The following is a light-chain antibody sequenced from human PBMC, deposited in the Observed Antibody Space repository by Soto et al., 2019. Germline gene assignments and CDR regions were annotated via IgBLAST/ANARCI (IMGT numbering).Light chain of an antibody. V-gene: IGLV1-40*01. CDR3: QSYDSSLNIWV. J-gene: IGLJ3*02. CDR1: SSNTGAGYD. Sequence: QSVLTQSPSVSGAPGQRVTISCTGSSSNTGAGYDVHWYQQFPGTVPKLLIYGNRNWPSGVPDRFSGSKSGTSASLAITGLQAEDEADYYCQSYDSSLNIWVFGGGTKLTVL. CDR2: GNR.